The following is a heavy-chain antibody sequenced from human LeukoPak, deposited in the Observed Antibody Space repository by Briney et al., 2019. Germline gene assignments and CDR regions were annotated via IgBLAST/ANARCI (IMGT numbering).Heavy chain of an antibody. J-gene: IGHJ6*03. V-gene: IGHV1-2*02. CDR3: ARGVTARGFYYYMDI. CDR2: INPNSGGT. Sequence: ASVKVSCKASGYTFTSYAMNWVRQAPGQGLEWMGWINPNSGGTNSAQKFQGRVTMTRDTSISTAYMELSRLTSDDTAVYSCARGVTARGFYYYMDIWGKGTTVTISS. D-gene: IGHD2-21*02. CDR1: GYTFTSYA.